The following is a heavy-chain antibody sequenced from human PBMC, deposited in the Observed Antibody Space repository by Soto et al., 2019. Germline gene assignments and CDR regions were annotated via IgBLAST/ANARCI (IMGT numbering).Heavy chain of an antibody. D-gene: IGHD2-2*01. CDR3: ARGDCSTTNYYQGDWLDP. J-gene: IGHJ5*02. CDR2: LNSDGRIT. CDR1: GFIFSSCW. Sequence: GGSLRLSCASSGFIFSSCWMHWVRQAPGKGPVWVSRLNSDGRITNYADSVKGRFTVSRDNARNTMYLQMNSLRAEDTAMYYCARGDCSTTNYYQGDWLDPWGQGTLVTVSS. V-gene: IGHV3-74*01.